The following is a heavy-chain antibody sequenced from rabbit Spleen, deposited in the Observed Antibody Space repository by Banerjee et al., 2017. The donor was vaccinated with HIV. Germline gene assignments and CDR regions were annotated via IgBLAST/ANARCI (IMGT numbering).Heavy chain of an antibody. CDR1: GFDLNGGHY. CDR3: ARDAGTSFSTYGMDL. D-gene: IGHD8-1*01. V-gene: IGHV1S45*01. J-gene: IGHJ6*01. Sequence: QEQLVEYGGDLVQPEGSLTLTCKVSGFDLNGGHYMCWVRQAPGKGLEWIACIHTDVRNTWYASWAQGRFTISKTSSTTVTLQMTSLTAADTATYFCARDAGTSFSTYGMDLWGPGTLVT. CDR2: IHTDVRNT.